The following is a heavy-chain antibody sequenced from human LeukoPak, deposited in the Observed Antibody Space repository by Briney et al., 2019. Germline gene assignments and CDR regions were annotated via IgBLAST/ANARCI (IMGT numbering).Heavy chain of an antibody. J-gene: IGHJ3*02. CDR1: GYTLTELS. CDR2: FDPEDGET. V-gene: IGHV1-24*01. D-gene: IGHD3-10*01. Sequence: GASVKVSCKVSGYTLTELSMHWVRQAPGKGLEWMGGFDPEDGETIYAQKFQGRVTMTEDTSTDTAYVERSSLRSEDTAVYYCATQAYYYKQAFGIWGQGTMVTISS. CDR3: ATQAYYYKQAFGI.